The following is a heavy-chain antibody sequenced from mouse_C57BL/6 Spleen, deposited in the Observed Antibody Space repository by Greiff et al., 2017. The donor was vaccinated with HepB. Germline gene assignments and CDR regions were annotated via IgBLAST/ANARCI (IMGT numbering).Heavy chain of an antibody. J-gene: IGHJ1*03. D-gene: IGHD3-3*01. CDR2: INYDGSST. CDR1: GFTFSDYY. Sequence: EVKLMESEGGLVQPGSSMKLSCTASGFTFSDYYMAWVRQVPEKGLEWVANINYDGSSTYYLDSLKSRFIISRDNAKNILYLQMSSLKSEDTATYYCARDAGRWYFEVWGTGTTVTVSS. V-gene: IGHV5-16*01. CDR3: ARDAGRWYFEV.